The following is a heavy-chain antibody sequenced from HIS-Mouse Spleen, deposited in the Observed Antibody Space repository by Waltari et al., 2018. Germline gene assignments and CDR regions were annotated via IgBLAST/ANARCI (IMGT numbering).Heavy chain of an antibody. CDR1: GFSFSSYW. Sequence: EVQLVESGVGLVQPGGSLRLSCAASGFSFSSYWMHWVRQAPGKGLVWVSRINRDGSSTSYADSVKGRFTISRDNAKNTLYLQMNSLRAEDTAVYYCARDLGDSSGYGAFDIWGQGTMVTVSS. CDR3: ARDLGDSSGYGAFDI. CDR2: INRDGSST. V-gene: IGHV3-74*01. D-gene: IGHD3-22*01. J-gene: IGHJ3*02.